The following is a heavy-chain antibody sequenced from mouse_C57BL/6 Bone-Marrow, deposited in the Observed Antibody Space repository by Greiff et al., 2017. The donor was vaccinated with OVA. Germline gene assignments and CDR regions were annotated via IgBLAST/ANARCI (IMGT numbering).Heavy chain of an antibody. Sequence: VQLQQPGAELVKPGASVKLSCKASGYTFTSYWMHWVKQRPGQGLEWIGMIHPNSGSTNYNEKFKSKATLTVDKSSSTAYMQLSSLTSEDSAVYYCARIYYGYDMGYWGQGTSVTVSS. CDR2: IHPNSGST. D-gene: IGHD2-2*01. J-gene: IGHJ4*01. CDR1: GYTFTSYW. CDR3: ARIYYGYDMGY. V-gene: IGHV1-64*01.